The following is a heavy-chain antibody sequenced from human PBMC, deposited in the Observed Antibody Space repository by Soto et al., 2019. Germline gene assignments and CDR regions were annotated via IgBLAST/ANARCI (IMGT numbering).Heavy chain of an antibody. D-gene: IGHD1-1*01. V-gene: IGHV3-23*01. CDR2: ISGSGGGT. J-gene: IGHJ4*02. Sequence: PGGSLRLSRAASGFTFSSYAMSWVRQAPGKGLEWVSSISGSGGGTYYAYAVKGRFTFSRDNSKNTLYLQMNSLRAEDTAVYYCAKFGMATTKRSPPYYIDYWGQGALVTVSS. CDR1: GFTFSSYA. CDR3: AKFGMATTKRSPPYYIDY.